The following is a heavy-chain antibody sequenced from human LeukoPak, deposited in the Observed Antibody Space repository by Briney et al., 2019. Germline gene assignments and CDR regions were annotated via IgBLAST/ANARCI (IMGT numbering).Heavy chain of an antibody. J-gene: IGHJ3*02. CDR2: IYYSGST. CDR3: ARGLGYGEYLVPFDI. CDR1: GGSISSYY. V-gene: IGHV4-59*01. Sequence: SETLSLTCTVSGGSISSYYWSWIRQPPGKGLEWIGYIYYSGSTNYNPSLKSRVTISVDTSKNQFSLKLSSVTAADTAVYYCARGLGYGEYLVPFDIWGQGTLVTVSS. D-gene: IGHD4-17*01.